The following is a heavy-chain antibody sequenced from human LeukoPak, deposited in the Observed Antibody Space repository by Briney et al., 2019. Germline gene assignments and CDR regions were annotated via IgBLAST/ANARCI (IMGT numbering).Heavy chain of an antibody. J-gene: IGHJ5*02. CDR3: AGLSESDRYFDP. CDR1: GFTFSGSA. V-gene: IGHV3-73*01. Sequence: GGSLRLSCAASGFTFSGSAMHWVRQASGKGLEWVGRVRTKTDNYATAYAASVKGRFTVSRDDSKNTAYLQMNSLSTEDTAVYYCAGLSESDRYFDPWGQGTLVTVSS. D-gene: IGHD1-1*01. CDR2: VRTKTDNYAT.